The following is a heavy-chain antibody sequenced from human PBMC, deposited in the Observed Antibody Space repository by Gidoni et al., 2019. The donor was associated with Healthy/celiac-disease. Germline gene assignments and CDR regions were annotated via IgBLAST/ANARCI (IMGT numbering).Heavy chain of an antibody. D-gene: IGHD6-6*01. V-gene: IGHV5-51*01. Sequence: EVQLVQSGAEVKKPGESLKISCKGSGYSFTSYWIGWVRQMPGKGLEWMGIIYPGDSDTRYSPSFQGQVTISADKSISTAYLQWSSLKASDTAMYYCARGSSGSSSSRAYYYYGMDVWGKGTTVTVSS. CDR2: IYPGDSDT. CDR3: ARGSSGSSSSRAYYYYGMDV. J-gene: IGHJ6*04. CDR1: GYSFTSYW.